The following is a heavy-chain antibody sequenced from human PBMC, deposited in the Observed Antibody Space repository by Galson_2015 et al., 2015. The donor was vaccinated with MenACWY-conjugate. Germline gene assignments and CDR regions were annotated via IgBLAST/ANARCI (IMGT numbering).Heavy chain of an antibody. CDR2: INPVDSNI. J-gene: IGHJ6*02. Sequence: QSGAEVKKPGESLKISCQGSGYSFTNYWIAWVRQMPGKGLEWVGLINPVDSNIRYSPSLQGQVTISADESISTAYLQWSSLKASDTAMYYCARHPPGGRGMDVWGQGTTVTVSS. CDR1: GYSFTNYW. D-gene: IGHD1-26*01. V-gene: IGHV5-51*01. CDR3: ARHPPGGRGMDV.